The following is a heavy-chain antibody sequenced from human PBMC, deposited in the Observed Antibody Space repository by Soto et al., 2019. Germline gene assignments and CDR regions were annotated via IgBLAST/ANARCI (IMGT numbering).Heavy chain of an antibody. CDR2: ISYDGSNE. Sequence: VQLVESGGGVVQPGGSLRLSCAASGFIFSTYGMHWVRQVPGKGLEWVVHISYDGSNEHYADSVKGRFTVSRDNAKNTLSLQLTSLRSEDTAVYYCTKEYIVGTTWGYFESWGQGTLVTVSS. CDR3: TKEYIVGTTWGYFES. D-gene: IGHD1-26*01. V-gene: IGHV3-30*18. CDR1: GFIFSTYG. J-gene: IGHJ4*02.